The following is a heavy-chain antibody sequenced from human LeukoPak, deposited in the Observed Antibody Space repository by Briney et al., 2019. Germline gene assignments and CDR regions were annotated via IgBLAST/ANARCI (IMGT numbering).Heavy chain of an antibody. V-gene: IGHV3-21*01. CDR3: ARDSGREQQLVFSLDWYSDL. D-gene: IGHD6-13*01. CDR2: ISSSSSYI. Sequence: PGGSLRLSCADSGFTFSSYSMNWVRQAPGKGLEWVSSISSSSSYIYYADSVKGRFTISRDNAKNSLYLQMNSLRAEDTAVYYCARDSGREQQLVFSLDWYSDLWGRGALVTVSS. J-gene: IGHJ2*01. CDR1: GFTFSSYS.